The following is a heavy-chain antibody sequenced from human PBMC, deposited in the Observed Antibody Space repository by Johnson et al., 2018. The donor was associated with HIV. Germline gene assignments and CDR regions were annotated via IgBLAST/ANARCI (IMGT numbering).Heavy chain of an antibody. Sequence: QVQLVESGGGVVQPGRSLRLSCAASGFTFSSYAMHWVRQAPGKGLEWVAVISYDGSNKYYADSVKGRFTISRDNSKNTLYLQMNSLRAEDTALYYCAKDRSSGYPFDAFDIWGQGTMVTVSS. CDR3: AKDRSSGYPFDAFDI. CDR2: ISYDGSNK. V-gene: IGHV3-30-3*01. J-gene: IGHJ3*02. CDR1: GFTFSSYA. D-gene: IGHD6-13*01.